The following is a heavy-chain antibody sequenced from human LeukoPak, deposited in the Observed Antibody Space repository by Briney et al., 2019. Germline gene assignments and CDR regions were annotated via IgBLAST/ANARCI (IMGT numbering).Heavy chain of an antibody. J-gene: IGHJ6*02. CDR2: ITAGGDST. CDR1: GFTFSGYG. D-gene: IGHD4-17*01. Sequence: GGSLRLSCAASGFTFSGYGMSWVRLAPGEGLEWVSAITAGGDSTYYAESVKGRFTISRGNAKNSVYLQMNSLRAEDTAVYYCARQFDYGYYYGMDVWGQGTTVTVSS. CDR3: ARQFDYGYYYGMDV. V-gene: IGHV3-23*01.